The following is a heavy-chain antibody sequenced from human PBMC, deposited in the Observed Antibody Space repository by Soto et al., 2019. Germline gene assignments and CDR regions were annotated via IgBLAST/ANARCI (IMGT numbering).Heavy chain of an antibody. CDR3: ARVDYYDSKADS. CDR1: GYTFTSYD. V-gene: IGHV1-8*01. CDR2: MNPNSGNT. Sequence: XSVKDSCTAAGYTFTSYDSDLVRQATGQGLEWMGWMNPNSGNTGYSQKFQGRVTMTRNTSISTAYMELSGLRSEDTAVYYCARVDYYDSKADSWGQATLVTFPS. D-gene: IGHD3-22*01. J-gene: IGHJ4*02.